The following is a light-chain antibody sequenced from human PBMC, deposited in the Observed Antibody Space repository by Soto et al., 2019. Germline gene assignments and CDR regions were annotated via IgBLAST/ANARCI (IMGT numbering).Light chain of an antibody. CDR1: SSNIGAGYD. CDR3: QSYDSSLSGWV. CDR2: SNN. J-gene: IGLJ3*02. Sequence: QAVLTQPPSVSEAPGQRVTISCTGSSSNIGAGYDVHWYQQLPGTAPKLFIYSNNNRPSGVPDRFSGSKSGTSASLAITGLQAEDEADYYCQSYDSSLSGWVFGGGTKLTVL. V-gene: IGLV1-40*01.